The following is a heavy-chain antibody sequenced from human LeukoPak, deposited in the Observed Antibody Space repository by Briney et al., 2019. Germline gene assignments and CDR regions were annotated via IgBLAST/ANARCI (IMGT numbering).Heavy chain of an antibody. J-gene: IGHJ3*02. CDR2: IKQDGSEK. CDR1: GFTFSSYW. CDR3: AREHCSSTSCYEDGDDAFDI. V-gene: IGHV3-7*03. D-gene: IGHD2-2*01. Sequence: GGSLRLSCAASGFTFSSYWMSWVRQAPGKGLEWVANIKQDGSEKYYVDSVKGRFTISRDNAKNSLYLQMNSLRAEDTAVYYCAREHCSSTSCYEDGDDAFDIWGQGIMVTVSS.